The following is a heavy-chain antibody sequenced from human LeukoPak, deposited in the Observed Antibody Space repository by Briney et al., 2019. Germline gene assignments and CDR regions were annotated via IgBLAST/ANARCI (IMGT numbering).Heavy chain of an antibody. Sequence: SETLSLTCAVSGGSISSGGYSWSWIRQPPGKGLEWIGYIYHSGSTYYNPSLKSRVTISVDTSKNQFSLKLSSVTAADTAVYYCATAYCGGDCYDAFDIWGQGTMVPVSS. V-gene: IGHV4-30-2*02. D-gene: IGHD2-21*02. CDR2: IYHSGST. CDR3: ATAYCGGDCYDAFDI. CDR1: GGSISSGGYS. J-gene: IGHJ3*02.